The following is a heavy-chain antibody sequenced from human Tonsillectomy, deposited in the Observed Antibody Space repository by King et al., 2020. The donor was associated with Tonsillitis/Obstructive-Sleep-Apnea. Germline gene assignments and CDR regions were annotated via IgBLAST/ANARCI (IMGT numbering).Heavy chain of an antibody. V-gene: IGHV4-34*01. CDR1: GGSFSGYY. Sequence: VQLQQWGAGLLKPSETLSLTCAVYGGSFSGYYWSWIRQPPGKGLEWMGEINHSGSTNYTPSLKGRDTISVDTSKNQFSLKLGSVTAADTAVYYCAVYCSSTSCGYFDYWGQGTLVTVSS. J-gene: IGHJ4*02. CDR2: INHSGST. CDR3: AVYCSSTSCGYFDY. D-gene: IGHD2-2*01.